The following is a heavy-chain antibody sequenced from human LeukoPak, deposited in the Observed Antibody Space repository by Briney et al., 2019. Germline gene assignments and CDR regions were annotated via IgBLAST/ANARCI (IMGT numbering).Heavy chain of an antibody. J-gene: IGHJ4*02. D-gene: IGHD6-13*01. Sequence: GGSLRLSCAASGFTFFNYGMHWVRQAPGKGLDWLAVIWNDGSYKYYADPVKGRFTISRDNPKNTLYLQMNSLRAEDTAIYYCAKVVQYTASTGTGLDYWGQGTPVTVSS. CDR2: IWNDGSYK. CDR1: GFTFFNYG. CDR3: AKVVQYTASTGTGLDY. V-gene: IGHV3-33*06.